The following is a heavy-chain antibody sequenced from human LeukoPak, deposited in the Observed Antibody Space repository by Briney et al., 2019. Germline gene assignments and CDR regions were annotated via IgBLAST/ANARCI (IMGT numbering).Heavy chain of an antibody. D-gene: IGHD3-22*01. CDR1: GFTFTIYG. Sequence: PGGSLRLSCAASGFTFTIYGMYWVRQAPGKGLEWVAMISYDESNKYYTDSVKGRFTISRDNSKNTLYLQMNSLRAEDTAVYYCAKPPNYYDSSGYFDYWGQGTLVTVSS. J-gene: IGHJ4*02. CDR3: AKPPNYYDSSGYFDY. V-gene: IGHV3-30*18. CDR2: ISYDESNK.